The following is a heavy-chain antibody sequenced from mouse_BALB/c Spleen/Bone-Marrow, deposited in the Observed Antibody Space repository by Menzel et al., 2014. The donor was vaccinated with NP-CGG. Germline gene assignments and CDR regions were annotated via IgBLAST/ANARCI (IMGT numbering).Heavy chain of an antibody. V-gene: IGHV5-12-1*01. Sequence: DVQLVEFGGGLVKPGGPLQLSCAASGFAFSTYDMPWARQTPEKRLEWVASISSGGGSIYYLDTAKGRFTISRDNDKNTRYLQMSSLKSEDTAMYYCAREVLRDYFDYWGQGPTLTVSS. CDR1: GFAFSTYD. CDR2: ISSGGGSI. D-gene: IGHD1-1*01. J-gene: IGHJ2*01. CDR3: AREVLRDYFDY.